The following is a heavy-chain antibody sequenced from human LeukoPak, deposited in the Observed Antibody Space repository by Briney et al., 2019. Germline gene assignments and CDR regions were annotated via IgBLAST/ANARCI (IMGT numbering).Heavy chain of an antibody. CDR2: IGGKTNNI. CDR3: ARDRDYVFDI. J-gene: IGHJ3*02. Sequence: GGSLRLSCAASGFIFSDYSMNWVRQAPGKGLEWLSYIGGKTNNIGYRDSVKGRFTMSRDNAKSSLSLQMNSLRDEDTAVYFCARDRDYVFDIWGQGTMVTVAS. CDR1: GFIFSDYS. D-gene: IGHD5-24*01. V-gene: IGHV3-48*02.